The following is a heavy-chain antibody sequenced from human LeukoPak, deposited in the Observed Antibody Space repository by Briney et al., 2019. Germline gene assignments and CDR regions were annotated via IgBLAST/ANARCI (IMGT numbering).Heavy chain of an antibody. CDR2: VYYSGYT. CDR3: AKLSSSYWYFDY. J-gene: IGHJ4*02. V-gene: IGHV4-39*01. CDR1: GDSIITISHY. D-gene: IGHD2-15*01. Sequence: SETLSLTCTVSGDSIITISHYWAWIRQAPGKRLEWIGPVYYSGYTYYNPSLRTRLTMSIDTSQNQFSLRLSSVTAADTSIYYCAKLSSSYWYFDYWGQGALVAVSS.